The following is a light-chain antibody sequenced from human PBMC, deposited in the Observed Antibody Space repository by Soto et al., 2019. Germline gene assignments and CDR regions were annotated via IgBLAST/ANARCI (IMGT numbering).Light chain of an antibody. Sequence: DIQMTQSPSTLSASVGDRVTITCRASQSISSWLAWYQQKPGKAPKLLIYKASSLESGVTSRFSGSGSGTEFPLTISSLQPDEFATYYCQQYNSYPWTFAQGTKVEIK. CDR2: KAS. V-gene: IGKV1-5*03. J-gene: IGKJ1*01. CDR1: QSISSW. CDR3: QQYNSYPWT.